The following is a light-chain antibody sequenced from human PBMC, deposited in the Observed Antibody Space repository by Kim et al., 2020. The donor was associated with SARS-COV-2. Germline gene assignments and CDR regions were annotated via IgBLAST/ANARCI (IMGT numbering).Light chain of an antibody. V-gene: IGLV2-14*03. CDR3: SSYTRTTTLV. Sequence: GQSITISCTGTRSDVGGYNYVAWYQQHPGKAPTLMIHDVTNRPSGVSDRFSGSKSGNTASLTISGLQTEDEADYYCSSYTRTTTLVFGGGTQLTVL. CDR2: DVT. CDR1: RSDVGGYNY. J-gene: IGLJ2*01.